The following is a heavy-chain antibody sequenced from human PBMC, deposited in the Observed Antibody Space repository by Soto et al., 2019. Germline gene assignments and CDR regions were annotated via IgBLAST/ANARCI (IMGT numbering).Heavy chain of an antibody. CDR2: IYYSGST. D-gene: IGHD5-18*01. J-gene: IGHJ6*02. Sequence: PSETLSLTCTVSGGSISSGDYYWSWIRQPPGKGLEWIGYIYYSGSTYYNPSLKSRVTISVDTSKNQFSLKLSSVTAADTAVYYCARDRYVDTAMGADYYYGMDVWGQGTTVTVSS. CDR1: GGSISSGDYY. CDR3: ARDRYVDTAMGADYYYGMDV. V-gene: IGHV4-30-4*01.